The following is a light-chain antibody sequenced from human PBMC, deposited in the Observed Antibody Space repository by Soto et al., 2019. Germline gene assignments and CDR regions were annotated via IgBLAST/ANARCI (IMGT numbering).Light chain of an antibody. V-gene: IGKV1-9*01. J-gene: IGKJ4*01. Sequence: DIQLTQSPSFLSASVGDTVTITCRASQGMSTYLAWYQQKPGKVPKLLIRSASTLQSGVPPRFSGGGSGTEFTLTISTLQPDDSGIYYCQQLNGYQLAFGGGPKVEIK. CDR3: QQLNGYQLA. CDR2: SAS. CDR1: QGMSTY.